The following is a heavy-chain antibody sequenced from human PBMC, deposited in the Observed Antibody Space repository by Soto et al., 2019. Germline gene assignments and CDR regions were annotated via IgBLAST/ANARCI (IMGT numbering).Heavy chain of an antibody. CDR3: ARHSGDYYYMDV. CDR2: IYYSGST. J-gene: IGHJ6*03. CDR1: GGSISSYY. V-gene: IGHV4-59*08. Sequence: SETLCLTCTVAGGSISSYYWSWIRQPPGKGLEWIGYIYYSGSTNYNPSLKSRVTMSVDTSKNQFSLKLSSVTAADTAVYYCARHSGDYYYMDVWGKGTTVTVSS. D-gene: IGHD6-19*01.